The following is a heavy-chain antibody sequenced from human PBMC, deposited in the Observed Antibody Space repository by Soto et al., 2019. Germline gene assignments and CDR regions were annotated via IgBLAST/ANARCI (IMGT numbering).Heavy chain of an antibody. V-gene: IGHV3-23*01. Sequence: GGSLRLSCAASGFTFSTYAMNWVRQAPGNGLEWVSAISGSGGSIHYADSVKGRFTISRDNSKNTVVLQMNSLKIEDTAVYYCSTGGVTSYGSGKAAFDIWGQGTMVTVSS. CDR3: STGGVTSYGSGKAAFDI. J-gene: IGHJ3*02. CDR1: GFTFSTYA. CDR2: ISGSGGSI. D-gene: IGHD3-10*01.